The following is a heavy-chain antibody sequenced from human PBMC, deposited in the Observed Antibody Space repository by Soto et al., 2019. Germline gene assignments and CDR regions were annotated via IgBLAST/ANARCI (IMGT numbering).Heavy chain of an antibody. CDR2: IIPILGIA. D-gene: IGHD3-16*01. J-gene: IGHJ6*04. CDR1: GGTFSSYT. CDR3: AREHRQGGGVMDV. Sequence: QVQLVQSGAEVKQPGSSVKVSCKASGGTFSSYTISWVRQAPGQGLEWMGRIIPILGIANYAQKFQGRVTITADKSTGTAYMERSSLRSGGTAVYYGAREHRQGGGVMDVWGKGTTVTVSS. V-gene: IGHV1-69*08.